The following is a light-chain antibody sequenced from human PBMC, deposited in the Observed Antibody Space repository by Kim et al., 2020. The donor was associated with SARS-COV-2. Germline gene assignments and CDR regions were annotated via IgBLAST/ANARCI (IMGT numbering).Light chain of an antibody. Sequence: SVSTGQTARITCSGDVLAKKYARWFQQKPGQAPVLVIYKDSERPSGIPERFSGSSSGTTVTLTISGAQVEDEADYYCYSAADNIGVFGGGTKLTVL. CDR2: KDS. CDR1: VLAKKY. J-gene: IGLJ3*02. CDR3: YSAADNIGV. V-gene: IGLV3-27*01.